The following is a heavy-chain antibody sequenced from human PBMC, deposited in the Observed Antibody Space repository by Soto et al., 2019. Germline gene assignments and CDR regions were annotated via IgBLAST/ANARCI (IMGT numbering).Heavy chain of an antibody. D-gene: IGHD1-1*01. CDR3: VRDGPKTVRDCFDP. CDR2: VYATGTS. V-gene: IGHV4-4*07. J-gene: IGHJ5*02. CDR1: GGSMSKFY. Sequence: PSATLSLTCIVSGGSMSKFYWSWIRKTAGKGLEWMGRVYATGTSDYNPSLRSRIALSVDISKKTFSLRLRSVTAADTGVYYCVRDGPKTVRDCFDPCGEGRLVTDS.